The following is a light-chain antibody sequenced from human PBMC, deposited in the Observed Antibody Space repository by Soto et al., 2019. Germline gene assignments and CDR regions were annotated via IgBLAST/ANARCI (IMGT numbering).Light chain of an antibody. V-gene: IGKV1-39*01. CDR2: GAS. J-gene: IGKJ3*01. CDR3: QQSYTTPLT. CDR1: ENVMTY. Sequence: DIQMTQSPSSLSASVGDRVTMTCRASENVMTYLNWYQQKSGKAPKLLIYGASSLQGGVPSRFSGTGSETNFSLTISAVQPEDYATYHCQQSYTTPLTFGPGTKVDFK.